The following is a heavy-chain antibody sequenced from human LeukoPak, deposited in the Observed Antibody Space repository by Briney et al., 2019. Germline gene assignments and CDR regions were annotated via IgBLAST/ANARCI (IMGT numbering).Heavy chain of an antibody. V-gene: IGHV4-39*07. CDR2: IYYSGST. J-gene: IGHJ4*02. D-gene: IGHD6-19*01. Sequence: SETLSLTCTVSGGSISSSSYYWGWIRQPPGKGLEWIGSIYYSGSTYYNPSLKSRVTISVDKSKNQFSLKLSSVTAADTAVYYCARDPDSSGWHYFDYWGQGILVTVSS. CDR1: GGSISSSSYY. CDR3: ARDPDSSGWHYFDY.